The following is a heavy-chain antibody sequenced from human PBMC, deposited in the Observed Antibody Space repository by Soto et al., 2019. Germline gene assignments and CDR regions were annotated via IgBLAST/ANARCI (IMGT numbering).Heavy chain of an antibody. Sequence: QVQLRQSGPRLARPSGTLSLTCVVSGDSISSTHWWTWVRQTPGTGLEWIGDVYHTGSTKYNPSLTNPVTLSLDKSNTPFSLNLTSLTAADTAVYYCATLPPRIVVTILPLPSWGQGTQVTVSS. J-gene: IGHJ4*02. CDR2: VYHTGST. V-gene: IGHV4-4*02. D-gene: IGHD2-21*01. CDR3: ATLPPRIVVTILPLPS. CDR1: GDSISSTHW.